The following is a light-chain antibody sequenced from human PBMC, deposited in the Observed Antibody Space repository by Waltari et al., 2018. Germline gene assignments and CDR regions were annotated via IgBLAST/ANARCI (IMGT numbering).Light chain of an antibody. V-gene: IGKV3-20*01. CDR2: DAS. Sequence: IVLTQSPGPLSLSPGERATLSCRASQSVGGNYLAWYQQKPGQAPRLLIYDASSRATGIPDRFSGGGSGTDFTLTISRLEPEDFAVYYCQQYDRSPKTFGQGTQVEIK. J-gene: IGKJ1*01. CDR3: QQYDRSPKT. CDR1: QSVGGNY.